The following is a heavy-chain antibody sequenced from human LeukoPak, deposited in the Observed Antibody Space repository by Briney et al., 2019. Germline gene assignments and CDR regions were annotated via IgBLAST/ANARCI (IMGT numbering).Heavy chain of an antibody. Sequence: SETLSLTCTVSGGSISSSSYYWGWIRQPPGKGLEWIGSIYYSGSTYYNPSLKSRVTISVDTSKNQFSLKLSSVTAADTAVYYCARAGYRIAAAGRPGYYYYYYMDVWGKGTTVTISS. D-gene: IGHD6-13*01. CDR2: IYYSGST. CDR1: GGSISSSSYY. V-gene: IGHV4-39*07. CDR3: ARAGYRIAAAGRPGYYYYYYMDV. J-gene: IGHJ6*03.